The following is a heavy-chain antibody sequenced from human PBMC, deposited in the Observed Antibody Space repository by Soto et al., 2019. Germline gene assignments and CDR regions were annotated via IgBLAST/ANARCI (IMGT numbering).Heavy chain of an antibody. CDR1: GYTFTGYY. CDR2: INPNSVGT. J-gene: IGHJ5*02. V-gene: IGHV1-2*04. CDR3: ARGKLLRSSSYHGWAGWFDP. Sequence: QVQLVQSGAEVKKPGASVKVSCKASGYTFTGYYMHLVRQAPGPGLEWMGWINPNSVGTNYAQKFQGWVTTNRDTSISTAHMELSRLRSDDTAVYYCARGKLLRSSSYHGWAGWFDPWGQGTLVTGSS. D-gene: IGHD2-15*01.